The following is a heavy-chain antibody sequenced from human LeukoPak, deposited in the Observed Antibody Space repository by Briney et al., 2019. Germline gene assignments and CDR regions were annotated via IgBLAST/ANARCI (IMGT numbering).Heavy chain of an antibody. V-gene: IGHV3-64*01. CDR2: ISSNGGST. CDR1: GVTFSSYV. J-gene: IGHJ4*02. CDR3: ARAPHWDYYYGSGSYYDY. D-gene: IGHD3-10*01. Sequence: AGSLRLSGAASGVTFSSYVMHWVRQAPGKGLEYVSAISSNGGSTYYANSVKGRFTITRDNSTNTLYLQVGSLRGEDMAVYYCARAPHWDYYYGSGSYYDYWGQGTLVTVSS.